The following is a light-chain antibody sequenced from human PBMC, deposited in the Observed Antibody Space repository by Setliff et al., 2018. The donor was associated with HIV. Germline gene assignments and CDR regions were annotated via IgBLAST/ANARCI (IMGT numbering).Light chain of an antibody. V-gene: IGKV1-39*01. Sequence: DIQMTQSPSSLSASVGDRVVITCRASQSINRFLNWYQQKPGKAPNLVIYAASNLQSGVPPRFSGSGSGTDFTLTINSLQPEDFASYFCQQSYSTPYTVGQGTRLEIK. J-gene: IGKJ5*01. CDR3: QQSYSTPYT. CDR2: AAS. CDR1: QSINRF.